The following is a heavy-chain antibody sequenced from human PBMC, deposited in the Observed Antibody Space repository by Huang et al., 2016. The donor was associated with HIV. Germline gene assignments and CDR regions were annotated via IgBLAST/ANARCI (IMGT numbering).Heavy chain of an antibody. J-gene: IGHJ4*02. D-gene: IGHD1-26*01. CDR3: VKGDIVGTANFFDY. CDR1: GCRFDNSA. Sequence: EVQLVESGGNLIQTGGSLRIGCAASGCRFDNSAMYWVRHGPGKGLEWVSSISWNSANIAYGDSVKGRFTISRDNARNSLYLQMNSLRPDDTALYYCVKGDIVGTANFFDYWGQGTQVSVSS. V-gene: IGHV3-9*01. CDR2: ISWNSANI.